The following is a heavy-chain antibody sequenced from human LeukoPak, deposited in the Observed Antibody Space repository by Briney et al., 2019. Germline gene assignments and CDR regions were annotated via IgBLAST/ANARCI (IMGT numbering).Heavy chain of an antibody. J-gene: IGHJ5*02. CDR1: EYTFTAYY. V-gene: IGHV1-2*02. D-gene: IGHD6-19*01. CDR2: INPNSGDT. CDR3: ARVGQWLVENDWFDP. Sequence: ASVKVSCKASEYTFTAYYVHWVRQAPGQGLEWMGWINPNSGDTNFAQNFQGRVTMTRDTSISTVYMELSRLRSDDTAVYYCARVGQWLVENDWFDPLGPGNPGHRLL.